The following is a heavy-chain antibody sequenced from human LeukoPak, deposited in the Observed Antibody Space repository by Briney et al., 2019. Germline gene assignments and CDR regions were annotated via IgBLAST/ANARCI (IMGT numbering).Heavy chain of an antibody. V-gene: IGHV1-8*01. CDR2: MNPNSGNT. CDR3: ARAPVSLWFGVYYYYYGMDV. J-gene: IGHJ6*02. CDR1: GYTFTSYD. Sequence: ASVKVSCKASGYTFTSYDINWVRQATGQGLEWMGWMNPNSGNTGYAQKFQGRVTMTRNTSISTAYMELSSLRSEDTAVYYCARAPVSLWFGVYYYYYGMDVRGQGTTVTVSS. D-gene: IGHD3-10*01.